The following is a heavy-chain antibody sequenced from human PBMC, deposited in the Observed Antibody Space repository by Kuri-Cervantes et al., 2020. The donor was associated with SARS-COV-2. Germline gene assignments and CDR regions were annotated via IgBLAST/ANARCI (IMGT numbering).Heavy chain of an antibody. V-gene: IGHV4-34*01. CDR3: AREYYYNSSGYYYTRYYYYYGMDV. CDR1: GGSFSGYY. CDR2: INHSGSN. J-gene: IGHJ6*02. Sequence: SETLSPTCAVYGGSFSGYYWSWIRQPPGKGLEWIGEINHSGSNNSNPSPKSRVTISVDTSRNKFSLKLSSVTAASTAVYYCAREYYYNSSGYYYTRYYYYYGMDVWGQGTTVTVSS. D-gene: IGHD3-22*01.